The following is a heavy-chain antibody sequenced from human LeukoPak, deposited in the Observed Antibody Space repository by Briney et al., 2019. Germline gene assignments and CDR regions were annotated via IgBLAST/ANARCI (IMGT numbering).Heavy chain of an antibody. CDR2: TYQRSKWYN. J-gene: IGHJ4*02. Sequence: SQTLSLTCAISGDSVPINSAAWNWIRQSPSRGLEWLGRTYQRSKWYNDYAVSVKSRITINPDISKNQFSLQLNSVTPEDTAVYYCARSPSPYSSGWYFDYWGQGTLVTVSS. CDR3: ARSPSPYSSGWYFDY. CDR1: GDSVPINSAA. V-gene: IGHV6-1*01. D-gene: IGHD6-19*01.